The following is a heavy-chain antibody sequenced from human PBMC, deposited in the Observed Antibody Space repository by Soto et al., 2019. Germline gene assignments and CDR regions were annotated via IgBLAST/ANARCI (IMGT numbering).Heavy chain of an antibody. Sequence: PGGSLRLSCAASGFTFSSYTMSWVRQAPGKGLEWVSAISGSGGSTYYADSVKGRFTISRGNSKNTLYLQMNSLRAEDTAVYYCAKRDTYYYGSVDYWGQGTLVTVSS. V-gene: IGHV3-23*01. CDR1: GFTFSSYT. CDR2: ISGSGGST. J-gene: IGHJ4*02. CDR3: AKRDTYYYGSVDY. D-gene: IGHD3-10*01.